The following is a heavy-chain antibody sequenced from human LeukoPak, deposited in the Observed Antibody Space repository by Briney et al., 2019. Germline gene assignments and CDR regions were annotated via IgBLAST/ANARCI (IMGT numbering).Heavy chain of an antibody. Sequence: SETLSLTCAVYGGSFSGYYWSWIRQPPGKGQEWIGEINHSGSTNYNPSLKSRVTISVDTSKNQFSLKLSSVTAADTAVYYCASVYSGYDHTFHYWGQGTLVTVSS. CDR1: GGSFSGYY. D-gene: IGHD5-12*01. V-gene: IGHV4-34*01. J-gene: IGHJ4*02. CDR3: ASVYSGYDHTFHY. CDR2: INHSGST.